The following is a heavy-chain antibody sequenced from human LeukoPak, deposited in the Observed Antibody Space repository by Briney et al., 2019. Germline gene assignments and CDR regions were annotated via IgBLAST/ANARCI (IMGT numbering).Heavy chain of an antibody. Sequence: GGSLRLSCAASGFTFSNYGMSWVRQAPGKGLEWVSAISGSGGSTYYADSVKGRFTISRDNSKNTLYLQMNSLRAEDTAVYYCAKQPLTMVRGVMIDYWGQGTLVTVSS. V-gene: IGHV3-23*01. D-gene: IGHD3-10*01. J-gene: IGHJ4*02. CDR3: AKQPLTMVRGVMIDY. CDR2: ISGSGGST. CDR1: GFTFSNYG.